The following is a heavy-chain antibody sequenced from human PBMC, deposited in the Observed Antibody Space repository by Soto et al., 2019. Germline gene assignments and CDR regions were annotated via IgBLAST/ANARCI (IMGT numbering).Heavy chain of an antibody. V-gene: IGHV3-53*01. CDR1: GFTVSRNY. Sequence: EVQLVESGGGFIQPGGSLRLSCAASGFTVSRNYMNWVRQAPGKGLEWVSVIYTGGTTYYAVSVKGRFTISRDNSKNSLYLQMCGPRAKDTAVYYCTGAGETCNSSSHEDGHYWGQGTLVTVSS. J-gene: IGHJ4*02. CDR2: IYTGGTT. D-gene: IGHD6-6*01. CDR3: TGAGETCNSSSHEDGHY.